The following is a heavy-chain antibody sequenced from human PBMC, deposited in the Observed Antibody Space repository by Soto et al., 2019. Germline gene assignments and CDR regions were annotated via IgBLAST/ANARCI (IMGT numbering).Heavy chain of an antibody. V-gene: IGHV1-2*02. CDR3: ARMGGYCSGGSCCSVYYYYGMDV. CDR1: GYTFTGYY. D-gene: IGHD2-15*01. Sequence: ASVKVSCKASGYTFTGYYMHWVRQAPGQGLEWMGWINPNSGGTNYAQKFQGRVTMTRDTSISTAYMELSRLRSDDTAVYYCARMGGYCSGGSCCSVYYYYGMDVWGQGTTVTV. CDR2: INPNSGGT. J-gene: IGHJ6*02.